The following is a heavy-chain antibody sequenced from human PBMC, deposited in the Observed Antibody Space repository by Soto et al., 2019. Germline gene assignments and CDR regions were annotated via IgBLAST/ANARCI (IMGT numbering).Heavy chain of an antibody. V-gene: IGHV4-4*07. CDR2: IYGGGST. CDR1: GGFVRTYY. D-gene: IGHD3-22*01. CDR3: ARLRGHYYDSVACDPQWLDL. Sequence: QERLQESGPGLVKPSETLSLTCSVSGGFVRTYYWSWLRHPAGKGLEWIGRIYGGGSTKFNPSLKSRVTMSVDTSKNVFSLKLTSVTAADTATYYCARLRGHYYDSVACDPQWLDLWGQGTLVTVSS. J-gene: IGHJ5*02.